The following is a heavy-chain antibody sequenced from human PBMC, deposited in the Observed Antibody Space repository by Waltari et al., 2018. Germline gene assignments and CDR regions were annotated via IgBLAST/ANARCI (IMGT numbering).Heavy chain of an antibody. CDR1: GFTFSSYG. Sequence: QVQLVESGGGVVQPGRSLRLSCAASGFTFSSYGMHWVRRAPGKGLGGGEVICYEGSNKYYADAVKGRFTISRDNSKNTLYLQMNSLRAEDTAVYYCAKGRVAAAGMVPLNDAFDIWGQGTMVTVSS. V-gene: IGHV3-33*06. J-gene: IGHJ3*02. D-gene: IGHD6-13*01. CDR2: ICYEGSNK. CDR3: AKGRVAAAGMVPLNDAFDI.